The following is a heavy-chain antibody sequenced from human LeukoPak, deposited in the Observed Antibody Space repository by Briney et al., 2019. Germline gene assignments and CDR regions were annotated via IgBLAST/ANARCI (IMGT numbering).Heavy chain of an antibody. Sequence: GASVKVSCKVSGYTLTKLSMHWVRQTPGKGLEWMGGFDPEHGETIYAQKFQGRVTMTRDTPISTAYMELSRLRSDDTAVYYCARDSAGYCTNGVCYTKGFDYWGQGTLVTVSS. J-gene: IGHJ4*02. CDR3: ARDSAGYCTNGVCYTKGFDY. CDR1: GYTLTKLS. D-gene: IGHD2-8*01. V-gene: IGHV1-24*01. CDR2: FDPEHGET.